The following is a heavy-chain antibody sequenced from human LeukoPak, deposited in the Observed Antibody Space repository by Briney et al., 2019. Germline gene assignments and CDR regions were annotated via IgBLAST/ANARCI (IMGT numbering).Heavy chain of an antibody. CDR3: VRIAVEV. V-gene: IGHV3-7*01. D-gene: IGHD2-2*01. J-gene: IGHJ4*02. Sequence: GGPLRLSCAASGFTFTRYWMSWVRQAPGKGLEWVASINQDESEKYYVDSVKGRFTISRDNADNSLYLQMNSLRPEDTAVYYCVRIAVEVWGQGTLVTVSS. CDR1: GFTFTRYW. CDR2: INQDESEK.